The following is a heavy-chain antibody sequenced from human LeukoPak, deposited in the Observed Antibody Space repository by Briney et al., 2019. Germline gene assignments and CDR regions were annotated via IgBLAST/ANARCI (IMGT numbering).Heavy chain of an antibody. CDR3: AKTTAGNSSGRNPGWPVDY. J-gene: IGHJ4*02. D-gene: IGHD6-19*01. CDR1: GFTFNSYA. V-gene: IGHV3-23*01. CDR2: VSGSGGIT. Sequence: GSLRLSCAASGFTFNSYAKTWVRQAPGKGLEWVSHVSGSGGITYYADSVKGRFTIFRDNSKNTLYLQMNSLRAEDTAVYYCAKTTAGNSSGRNPGWPVDYWGQGTLVTVSS.